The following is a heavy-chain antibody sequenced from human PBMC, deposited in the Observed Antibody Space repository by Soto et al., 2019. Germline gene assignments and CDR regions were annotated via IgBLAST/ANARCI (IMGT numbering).Heavy chain of an antibody. CDR1: GGSISSNNYY. J-gene: IGHJ4*02. CDR3: ARGPPRYSRSTTFDY. D-gene: IGHD6-13*01. Sequence: PSETLSLTCTVSGGSISSNNYYWGWIRQPRGKGLEWIGEINHSGSTNYNPSLKSRVTISVDTSKNQFSLKLSSVTAADTAVYYCARGPPRYSRSTTFDYWGQGTLVTVSS. V-gene: IGHV4-39*07. CDR2: INHSGST.